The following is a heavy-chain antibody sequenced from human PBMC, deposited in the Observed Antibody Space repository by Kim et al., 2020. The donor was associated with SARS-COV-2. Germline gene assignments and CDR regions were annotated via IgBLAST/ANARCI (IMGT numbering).Heavy chain of an antibody. CDR1: AGAVTIYS. Sequence: SETLSLTCTVSAGAVTIYSGTWIRQLPGQRLEWTGYIYFSGTTNYNPSLKSRVTMSLDSSKNQFSLKLSSVTAADTAVYYCARAPEMAAAGSFDYWGQGILVSFSS. D-gene: IGHD6-13*01. CDR3: ARAPEMAAAGSFDY. CDR2: IYFSGTT. V-gene: IGHV4-59*02. J-gene: IGHJ4*02.